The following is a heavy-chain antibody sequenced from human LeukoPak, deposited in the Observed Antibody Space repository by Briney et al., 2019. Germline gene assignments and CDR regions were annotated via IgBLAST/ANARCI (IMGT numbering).Heavy chain of an antibody. Sequence: PGGSLRLSCAASGFTFSSYEMNWVRQAPGKGLEWVSYISSSGSTIYYADSVEGRFTISRDNAKNSLYLQMNSLRAEDTAVYYCARDGDIVATICYFDYWGQGTLVTVSS. CDR1: GFTFSSYE. D-gene: IGHD5-12*01. V-gene: IGHV3-48*03. J-gene: IGHJ4*02. CDR3: ARDGDIVATICYFDY. CDR2: ISSSGSTI.